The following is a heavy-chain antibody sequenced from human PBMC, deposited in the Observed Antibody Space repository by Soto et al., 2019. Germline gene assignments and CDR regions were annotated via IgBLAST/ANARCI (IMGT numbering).Heavy chain of an antibody. CDR3: ASALWDYYDSSGYY. D-gene: IGHD3-22*01. CDR1: GGSVSSGSYY. CDR2: IYYSGST. J-gene: IGHJ4*02. V-gene: IGHV4-61*01. Sequence: SETLSLTCTVSGGSVSSGSYYWSWIRQPPGKGLEWIGYIYYSGSTNYNPSLKSRVTISVDTSKNQFSLKLSSVTAADTAAYYCASALWDYYDSSGYYWGQGTRVTVSS.